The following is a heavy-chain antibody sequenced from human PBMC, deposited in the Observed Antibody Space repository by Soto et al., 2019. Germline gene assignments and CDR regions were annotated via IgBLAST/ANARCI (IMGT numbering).Heavy chain of an antibody. J-gene: IGHJ6*04. V-gene: IGHV3-23*01. Sequence: GGSLRLSWAASGFAFSTYAMTWVRQAPGKGLEWVSVISGSGGSSYYADSVKGRFTISRDNSKNTLFLQMNGLRAEDTAVYYCAKVTKRAAAGRYEYYKYGMDVWGKGTTVPVSS. D-gene: IGHD6-13*01. CDR3: AKVTKRAAAGRYEYYKYGMDV. CDR2: ISGSGGSS. CDR1: GFAFSTYA.